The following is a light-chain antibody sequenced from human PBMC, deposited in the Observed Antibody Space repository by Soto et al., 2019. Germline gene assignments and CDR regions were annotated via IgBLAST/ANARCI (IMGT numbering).Light chain of an antibody. J-gene: IGKJ3*01. Sequence: DIQMTQSPSTLSASVGDRVTITCRASQSISSWLAWYQQKPWKAPKLLIYDASSLESGVPSRFSGSGSGTEFTLTISSLQPDDFATYYCQQYNSYSPLFTFGPGTKVDIK. CDR2: DAS. CDR1: QSISSW. CDR3: QQYNSYSPLFT. V-gene: IGKV1-5*01.